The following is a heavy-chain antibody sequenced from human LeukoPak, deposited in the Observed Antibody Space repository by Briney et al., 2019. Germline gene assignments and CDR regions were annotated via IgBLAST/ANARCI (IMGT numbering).Heavy chain of an antibody. CDR1: GFTFSSYE. J-gene: IGHJ3*02. V-gene: IGHV3-48*03. CDR3: ARDRYSSGWSDAFDI. D-gene: IGHD6-19*01. CDR2: ISSSGSTI. Sequence: GGSLRLSCAASGFTFSSYEMNWVRQAPGKGLEWVSYISSSGSTIYYADSVKGRFTISRDNAKNSLYLQMNSLRAEDTAVYYCARDRYSSGWSDAFDIWGQGTMVTVSS.